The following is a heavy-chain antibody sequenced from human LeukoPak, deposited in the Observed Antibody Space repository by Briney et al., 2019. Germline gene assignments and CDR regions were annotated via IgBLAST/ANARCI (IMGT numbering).Heavy chain of an antibody. V-gene: IGHV3-23*01. J-gene: IGHJ4*02. Sequence: GGSLRLSCAASGFTFSMDSMSWVRQAPGKGLEWVSAISGSGGSTYYADSVKGWFTISRYNSKNTLYLQINSLRVEDTAVYYSASRHFSITKLVVVIEDYWGQGTLVTVSS. D-gene: IGHD3-22*01. CDR1: GFTFSMDS. CDR3: ASRHFSITKLVVVIEDY. CDR2: ISGSGGST.